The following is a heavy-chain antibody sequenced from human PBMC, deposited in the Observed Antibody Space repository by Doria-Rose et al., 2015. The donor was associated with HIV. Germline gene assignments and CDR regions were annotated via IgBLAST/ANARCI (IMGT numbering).Heavy chain of an antibody. CDR1: GASVSSRGYY. CDR3: ARMGSYRELDY. V-gene: IGHV4-31*03. J-gene: IGHJ4*02. Sequence: VQLLESGPGLEKPSETLSLTCSVSGASVSSRGYYWNWIRQVPGKGLESLGYTYYTGTSDYSPSLKSRLNMAVDTSKNQFSLKLSFVTVADTAVYYCARMGSYRELDYWCQGALVIVSA. D-gene: IGHD3-3*01. CDR2: TYYTGTS.